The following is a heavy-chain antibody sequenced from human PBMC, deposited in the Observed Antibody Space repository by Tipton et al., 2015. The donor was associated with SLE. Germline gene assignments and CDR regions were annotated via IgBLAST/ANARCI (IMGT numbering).Heavy chain of an antibody. CDR2: FYYSWST. CDR3: ARNSTHYDFWSGYLDAVDI. J-gene: IGHJ3*02. D-gene: IGHD3-3*01. CDR1: GGSFSSTRFH. Sequence: TLSLTCAVYGGSFSSTRFHWGWYRRPPGKALECIGCFYYSWSTYYNLSLQSRVTISVDTSKGQFCLKLFSVTGADSAVYYCARNSTHYDFWSGYLDAVDIWGQGTLVTVSS. V-gene: IGHV4-39*01.